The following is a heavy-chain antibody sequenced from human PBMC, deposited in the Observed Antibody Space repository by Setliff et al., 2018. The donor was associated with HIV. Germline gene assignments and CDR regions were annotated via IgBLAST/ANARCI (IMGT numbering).Heavy chain of an antibody. Sequence: SVKVSCKASGGTFSGYAINWVRQAPGQGLEWLGNIIPNVGVVYYAQRFQGRVTITTVQSTSTAYLELSSLRSDDTAVYYCARDSGMAVVGTWRRLDPWGQGTLVTVSS. V-gene: IGHV1-69*04. CDR3: ARDSGMAVVGTWRRLDP. D-gene: IGHD6-19*01. CDR2: IIPNVGVV. J-gene: IGHJ5*02. CDR1: GGTFSGYA.